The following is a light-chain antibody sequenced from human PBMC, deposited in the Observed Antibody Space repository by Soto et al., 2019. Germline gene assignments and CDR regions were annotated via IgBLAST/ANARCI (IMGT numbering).Light chain of an antibody. CDR1: QSVSTY. CDR2: DAS. J-gene: IGKJ1*01. CDR3: QQSYSTPKT. Sequence: SVLIQSPATLSLSRVERATARSGASQSVSTYLAWYQQRPGQAPRLLIYDASNRATGIPARFSGSGSGTDFTLTISSLQPEDFATYYCQQSYSTPKTFGQGTKVDIK. V-gene: IGKV3-11*01.